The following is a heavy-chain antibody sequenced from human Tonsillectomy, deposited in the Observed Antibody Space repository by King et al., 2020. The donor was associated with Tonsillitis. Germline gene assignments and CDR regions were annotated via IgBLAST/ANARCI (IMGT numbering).Heavy chain of an antibody. V-gene: IGHV5-51*01. CDR3: ATGYCSGGSCFHDAFDI. CDR2: IYPDDSDT. CDR1: GYSFTSYW. J-gene: IGHJ3*02. Sequence: QLVQSGAEVKKPGESLKISCKGSGYSFTSYWIGWVRQMPGKGLEWMGMIYPDDSDTRYSPSFQGQVTISADKSISTAYLQWSSLKASDTAMYYCATGYCSGGSCFHDAFDIWGQGTMVTVSS. D-gene: IGHD2-15*01.